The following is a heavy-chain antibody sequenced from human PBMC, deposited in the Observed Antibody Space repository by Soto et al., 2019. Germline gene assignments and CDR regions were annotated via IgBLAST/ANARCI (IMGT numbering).Heavy chain of an antibody. D-gene: IGHD6-19*01. J-gene: IGHJ6*02. Sequence: ASVKVSCKASGYTFTSYGISWVRQAPGQGLEWMGWISAYNGNTNYAQKLQGRVTMTTDTSTSTAYMELRSLRSDDTAVYYCGRDLAVADHYYYYGMDVWGQGTTVTVSS. V-gene: IGHV1-18*01. CDR1: GYTFTSYG. CDR3: GRDLAVADHYYYYGMDV. CDR2: ISAYNGNT.